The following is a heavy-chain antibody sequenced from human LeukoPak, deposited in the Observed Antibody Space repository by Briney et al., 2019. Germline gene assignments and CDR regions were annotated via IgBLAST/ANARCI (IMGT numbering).Heavy chain of an antibody. V-gene: IGHV4-59*13. J-gene: IGHJ4*02. CDR3: ARMSKDHSGWYYFDY. CDR1: GGSISSYY. CDR2: IYYSGST. D-gene: IGHD6-19*01. Sequence: PSETLSLTCTVSGGSISSYYWSWIRQPPGKGLEWIGYIYYSGSTNYNPSLKSRVTISVDTSKNQFSLKLSSVTAADTAVYYCARMSKDHSGWYYFDYWGQGTLVTVSP.